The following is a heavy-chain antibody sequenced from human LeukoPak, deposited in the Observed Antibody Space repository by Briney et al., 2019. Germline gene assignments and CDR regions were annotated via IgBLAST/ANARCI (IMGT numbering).Heavy chain of an antibody. J-gene: IGHJ4*02. V-gene: IGHV4-59*08. D-gene: IGHD2-15*01. CDR2: IYYSGST. CDR1: GGSIINYY. Sequence: PSETLSLTCTVSGGSIINYYWSWIRQPPGKGLEWIGYIYYSGSTNYNPSLKSRVTISVDTSKNQFSLKLSSVTAADTAVYYCARQTGYCSGGSCYSPPYFDYWGQGTLVTVSS. CDR3: ARQTGYCSGGSCYSPPYFDY.